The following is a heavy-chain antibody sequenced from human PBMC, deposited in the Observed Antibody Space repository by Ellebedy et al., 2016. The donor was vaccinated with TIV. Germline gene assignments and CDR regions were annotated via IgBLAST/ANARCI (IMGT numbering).Heavy chain of an antibody. J-gene: IGHJ3*02. V-gene: IGHV3-23*01. CDR2: MYGSGRGI. CDR3: AKDQVAGDGRWVFDI. Sequence: PGGSLTLSCGAFGFTFSAFAMGWVRQTPGKGLEWVSGMYGSGRGISYSESVKGRFIISRDNSKNTLYLEMNSLRAEDTAIYYCAKDQVAGDGRWVFDIWGQGTMVTVSS. CDR1: GFTFSAFA. D-gene: IGHD5-24*01.